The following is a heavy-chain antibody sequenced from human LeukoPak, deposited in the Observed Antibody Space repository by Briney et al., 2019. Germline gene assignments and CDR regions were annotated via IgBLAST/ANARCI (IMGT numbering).Heavy chain of an antibody. CDR1: GGSISSYY. CDR3: ARAGERGYNGYDDAFDI. V-gene: IGHV4-59*01. Sequence: SETLSLTCTVSGGSISSYYWSWIRQPPGKGLEWIGYIYDSGSTKYNPSLKSRLTISVDTSKNQFSLKLSSVTAADTAIYYCARAGERGYNGYDDAFDIWGQGTMVTVSS. D-gene: IGHD5-12*01. J-gene: IGHJ3*02. CDR2: IYDSGST.